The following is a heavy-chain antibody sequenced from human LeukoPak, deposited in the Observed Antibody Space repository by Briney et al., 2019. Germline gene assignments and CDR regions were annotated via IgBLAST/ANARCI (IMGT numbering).Heavy chain of an antibody. CDR2: IYYSGST. D-gene: IGHD3-22*01. CDR1: GGSISSYY. CDR3: TRGSIAYYYMDV. J-gene: IGHJ6*03. V-gene: IGHV4-59*01. Sequence: SETLSLTCTVSGGSISSYYWSWIRQPPGKGLEWIGYIYYSGSTNYNPSLKSRVTISVDTSKNQFSLRLSSVTAADTAVYYCTRGSIAYYYMDVWGKGTTVTISS.